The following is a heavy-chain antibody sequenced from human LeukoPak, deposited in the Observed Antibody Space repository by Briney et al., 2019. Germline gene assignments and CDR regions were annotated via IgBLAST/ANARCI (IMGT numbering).Heavy chain of an antibody. J-gene: IGHJ3*02. CDR3: ARPISAAAQDAFDI. Sequence: GESLKISCKGSGYSFTDYWIYWVRQMPGKGLEWMGRIDPSDSYTTYSPSFQGRVTISADTSISTAYLQCSSLKASDTAIYYCARPISAAAQDAFDIWGQGTMVTVSS. V-gene: IGHV5-10-1*01. D-gene: IGHD2-15*01. CDR2: IDPSDSYT. CDR1: GYSFTDYW.